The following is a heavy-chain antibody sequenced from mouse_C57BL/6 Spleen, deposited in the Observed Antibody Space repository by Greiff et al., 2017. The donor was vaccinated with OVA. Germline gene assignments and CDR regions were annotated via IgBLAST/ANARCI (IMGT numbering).Heavy chain of an antibody. CDR3: AREESTIVTTWYVDY. Sequence: EVQLQQSGPELVKPGASVKMSCKASGYTFTDYNMHWVKQSHGKSLEWIGYINPNNGGTSYNQKFKGKATLTVNKSSSTAYMERRSLTTEESAVNYIAREESTIVTTWYVDYWGTGTTVTVSS. D-gene: IGHD2-12*01. V-gene: IGHV1-22*01. CDR2: INPNNGGT. CDR1: GYTFTDYN. J-gene: IGHJ1*03.